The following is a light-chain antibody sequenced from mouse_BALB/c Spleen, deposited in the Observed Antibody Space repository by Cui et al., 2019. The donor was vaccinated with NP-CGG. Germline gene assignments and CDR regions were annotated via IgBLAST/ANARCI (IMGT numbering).Light chain of an antibody. CDR2: GTN. CDR1: TGAVTNSNY. V-gene: IGLV1*01. J-gene: IGLJ1*01. Sequence: AVVTQESALTTSPGETVTLTCRSSTGAVTNSNYANWVQEKPDHLFTGLIGGTNNRAPGVPARFSGSLIGDKAALIITGAQTEDEAIYFCALWYSNHWVFGGGTKLTVL. CDR3: ALWYSNHWV.